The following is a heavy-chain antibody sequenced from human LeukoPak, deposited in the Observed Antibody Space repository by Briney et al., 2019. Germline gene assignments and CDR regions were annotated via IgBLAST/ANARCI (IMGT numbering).Heavy chain of an antibody. D-gene: IGHD3-10*01. CDR3: AKVTYGSGTYGAFDS. J-gene: IGHJ4*02. CDR1: GFTFRSYE. V-gene: IGHV3-48*03. Sequence: GGSLRLSCAASGFTFRSYEMNWVRQAPGKGLYWVSYISSSGNTIYYADSVKGRFTISRDDAKNSLYLQMNSLRVEDTAIYYCAKVTYGSGTYGAFDSWGQGTLVTVSS. CDR2: ISSSGNTI.